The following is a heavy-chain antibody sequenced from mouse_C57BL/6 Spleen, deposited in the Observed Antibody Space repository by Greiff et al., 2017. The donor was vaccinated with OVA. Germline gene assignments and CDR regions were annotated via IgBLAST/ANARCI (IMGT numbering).Heavy chain of an antibody. CDR1: GYTFTDYY. J-gene: IGHJ2*01. D-gene: IGHD1-1*01. CDR3: ARSDYYGSRTFDY. CDR2: INPNNGGT. V-gene: IGHV1-26*01. Sequence: VQLQQSGPELVKPGASVKISCKASGYTFTDYYMNWVKQSHGKSLEWIGDINPNNGGTSYNQKFKGKATLTVDKSSSTAYMELRSLTSEDSAVYYCARSDYYGSRTFDYWGQGTTLTVSS.